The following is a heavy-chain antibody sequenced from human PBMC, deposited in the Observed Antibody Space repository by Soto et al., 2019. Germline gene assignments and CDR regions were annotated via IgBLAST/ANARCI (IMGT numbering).Heavy chain of an antibody. CDR1: GGSISSSNW. V-gene: IGHV4-4*02. D-gene: IGHD2-2*01. CDR3: ARVVGGYHYGMDV. CDR2: IYHSGST. Sequence: QVQLQESGPGLVKPSGTLSLTCAVSGGSISSSNWWSWVRQPPGKGLEGIGEIYHSGSTNYNPSLKIRVTISVDKSKTQSSLKLSPVTAADTAVYYCARVVGGYHYGMDVWGQGTTVTVSS. J-gene: IGHJ6*02.